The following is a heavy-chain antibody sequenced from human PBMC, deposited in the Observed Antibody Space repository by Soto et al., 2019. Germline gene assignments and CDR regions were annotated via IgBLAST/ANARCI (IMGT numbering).Heavy chain of an antibody. D-gene: IGHD4-17*01. CDR2: IYHSGST. V-gene: IGHV4-30-2*01. J-gene: IGHJ5*02. CDR1: GGSISSGGYS. CDR3: DVYGGNSGVRFDP. Sequence: QLQLQESGSGLVKPSQTLSLTCAVSGGSISSGGYSWSWIRQPPGKGLEWIGYIYHSGSTYYNPSVKSRDTISVDRSKNQFSLKLRSVTAPNTAVYYCDVYGGNSGVRFDPWDQGTLVTVSS.